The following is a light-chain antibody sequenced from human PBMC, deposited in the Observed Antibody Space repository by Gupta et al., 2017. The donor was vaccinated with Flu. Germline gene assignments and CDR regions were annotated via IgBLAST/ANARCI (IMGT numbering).Light chain of an antibody. CDR2: RNN. V-gene: IGLV1-47*01. CDR1: SSNIGSNY. CDR3: AAWDDSLSGSI. J-gene: IGLJ1*01. Sequence: RVTISCSGSSSNIGSNYVYWYQQLPGTAPKLLIYRNNQRPSGVPDRFSGSKSGTSASLAISGLRSEDEADYYCAAWDDSLSGSIFGTGTKVTVL.